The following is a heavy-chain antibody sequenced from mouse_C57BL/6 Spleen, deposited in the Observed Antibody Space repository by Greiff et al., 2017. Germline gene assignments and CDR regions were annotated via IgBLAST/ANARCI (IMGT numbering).Heavy chain of an antibody. V-gene: IGHV14-2*01. J-gene: IGHJ1*03. CDR3: ARSDYYGSSYVDWYFDV. Sequence: VQLQQSGAELVKPGASVKLSCTASGFTITDYYMHWVKQRPEQGLEWIGRIDPEDGGTKSAPTFQGNATITADTSSNTAYLQHSSLTTEDTAVYDGARSDYYGSSYVDWYFDVRGTGTTVTVSS. CDR1: GFTITDYY. D-gene: IGHD1-1*01. CDR2: IDPEDGGT.